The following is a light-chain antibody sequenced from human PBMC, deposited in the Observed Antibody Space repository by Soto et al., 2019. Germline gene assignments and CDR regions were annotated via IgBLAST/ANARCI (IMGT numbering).Light chain of an antibody. V-gene: IGKV1-8*01. CDR2: AAS. J-gene: IGKJ4*01. CDR3: QQYYSYPFT. CDR1: QGISSY. Sequence: AIRMTQSPSSLSASTGDRVTIACRASQGISSYLAWYQQKPGKAPKLLIYAASTLQSGVPSRFSGSGSGTDFTLTISCLQSEDFATYYCQQYYSYPFTFGGGTKADI.